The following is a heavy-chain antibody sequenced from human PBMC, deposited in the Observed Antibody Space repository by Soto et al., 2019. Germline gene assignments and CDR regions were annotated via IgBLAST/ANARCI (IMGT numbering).Heavy chain of an antibody. Sequence: SETLSLTCTVPGGSISSSSYYWGWIRQPPGKGLEWIGSIYYSGSTYYNPSLKSRVTISVDASKNQFSLKLSSVTAADTAVYYCARINYGSGLGIDYWGQGTLVTVSS. V-gene: IGHV4-39*01. CDR2: IYYSGST. J-gene: IGHJ4*02. CDR1: GGSISSSSYY. D-gene: IGHD3-10*01. CDR3: ARINYGSGLGIDY.